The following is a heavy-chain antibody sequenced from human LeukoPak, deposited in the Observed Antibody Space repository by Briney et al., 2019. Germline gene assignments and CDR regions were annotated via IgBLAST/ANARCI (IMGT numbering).Heavy chain of an antibody. D-gene: IGHD3-22*01. CDR2: IYYSGST. CDR1: GGSISSSSYY. J-gene: IGHJ3*02. V-gene: IGHV4-39*01. CDR3: ARICMIVEFLGAFDI. Sequence: SETLSLTCTVSGGSISSSSYYWGWIRQPPGKGLEWIGSIYYSGSTYYNPSLESRATISVDTSKNQFSLKLSSVTAADTAVYYCARICMIVEFLGAFDIWGQGTMVTVSS.